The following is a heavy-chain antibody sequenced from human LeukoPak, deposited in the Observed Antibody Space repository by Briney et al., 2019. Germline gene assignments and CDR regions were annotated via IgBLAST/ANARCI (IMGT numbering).Heavy chain of an antibody. D-gene: IGHD6-19*01. CDR1: GGSFSGYY. J-gene: IGHJ5*02. CDR3: ARGRVPSSGWYGFFFGFDP. CDR2: INHSGST. V-gene: IGHV4-34*01. Sequence: KPSETLSLTCAVYGGSFSGYYWSWLRQPPGKGLEWIGEINHSGSTNYNPSLKSRVTISVDTSKNQFSLNLSSVTAADTAVYYCARGRVPSSGWYGFFFGFDPWGQGTLVTVSS.